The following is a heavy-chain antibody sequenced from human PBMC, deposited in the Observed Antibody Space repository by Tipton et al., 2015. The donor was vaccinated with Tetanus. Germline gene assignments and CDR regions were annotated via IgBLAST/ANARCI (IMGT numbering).Heavy chain of an antibody. CDR2: IYYSGST. Sequence: TLSLTCTVSGGSISSGGYYWSWIRQHPGKGLEWIGYIYYSGSTYYNPSLKSRVTISVDTSKNQFSLKLSSVTAADTAVYYCARGSMGVVTAPFDYWGQGTLVTVSS. D-gene: IGHD2-21*02. CDR1: GGSISSGGYY. CDR3: ARGSMGVVTAPFDY. V-gene: IGHV4-31*03. J-gene: IGHJ4*02.